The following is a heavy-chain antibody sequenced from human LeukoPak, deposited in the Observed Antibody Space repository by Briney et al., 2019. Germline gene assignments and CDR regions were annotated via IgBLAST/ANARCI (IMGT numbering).Heavy chain of an antibody. D-gene: IGHD3-10*01. CDR2: IWDDGNNK. J-gene: IGHJ5*02. CDR1: GFSFSNHG. Sequence: GGSLRLSCAASGFSFSNHGMHWVRQAPGKRLEWVAVIWDDGNNKRYANSVNGRFTISRDNSENTLYLQMNGLTAEDTAMYYCARDSYQDYYGRFDPWGQGTLVIVSP. CDR3: ARDSYQDYYGRFDP. V-gene: IGHV3-33*01.